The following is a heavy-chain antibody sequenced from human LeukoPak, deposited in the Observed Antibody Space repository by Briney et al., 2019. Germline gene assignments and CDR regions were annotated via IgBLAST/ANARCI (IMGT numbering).Heavy chain of an antibody. Sequence: GESLKISCKGSGYSFSSYWIGWVRQMPGKGLEWMGIIYPGDSDARYSPSFEGQVTISVDKSISTAYLQWSSLKASDTAMYYCARLSSSWLAVDSWGQGTLVTLS. D-gene: IGHD6-13*01. CDR3: ARLSSSWLAVDS. CDR2: IYPGDSDA. J-gene: IGHJ4*02. V-gene: IGHV5-51*01. CDR1: GYSFSSYW.